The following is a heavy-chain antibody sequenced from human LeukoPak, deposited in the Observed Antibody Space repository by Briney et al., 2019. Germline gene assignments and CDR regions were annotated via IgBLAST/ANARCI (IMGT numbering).Heavy chain of an antibody. J-gene: IGHJ3*02. CDR3: ARGFPTHRWPQATNAFDI. D-gene: IGHD2-15*01. CDR2: GST. V-gene: IGHV4-34*01. Sequence: GSTNYTPSLKSRVTISVDTSKNQFSLKLSSVTAADTAVYYCARGFPTHRWPQATNAFDIWGQGTMVTVSS.